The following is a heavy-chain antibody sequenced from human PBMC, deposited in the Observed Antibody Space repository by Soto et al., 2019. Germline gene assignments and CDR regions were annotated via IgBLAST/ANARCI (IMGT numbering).Heavy chain of an antibody. CDR3: TRDIHGMDV. J-gene: IGHJ6*02. Sequence: EVQLVESGGGLVQPGGSLRLSCAASGIIVSSYDMHWVRHVKGKGLEWVSAIGTAGDTYYLESVKGRFTISREGAKNSLHLQMNSLRGEDPAIYYCTRDIHGMDVWGQGTTVTVSS. CDR1: GIIVSSYD. V-gene: IGHV3-13*04. CDR2: IGTAGDT.